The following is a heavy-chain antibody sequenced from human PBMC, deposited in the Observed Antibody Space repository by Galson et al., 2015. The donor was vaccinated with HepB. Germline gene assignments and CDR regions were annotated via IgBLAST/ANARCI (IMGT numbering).Heavy chain of an antibody. CDR3: AKDKSSRGYSSSSAYYGMDV. D-gene: IGHD6-6*01. V-gene: IGHV3-30*18. CDR2: ISYDGSNK. Sequence: SLRLSCAASGFTFSSYGMHWVRQAPGKGLEWVAVISYDGSNKYYADSVKGRFTISRDNSKNTLYLQMNSLRAEDTAVYYCAKDKSSRGYSSSSAYYGMDVWGQGTTVTVSS. J-gene: IGHJ6*02. CDR1: GFTFSSYG.